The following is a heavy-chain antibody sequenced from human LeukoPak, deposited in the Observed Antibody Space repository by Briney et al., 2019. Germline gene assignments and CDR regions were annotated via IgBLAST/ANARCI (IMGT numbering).Heavy chain of an antibody. V-gene: IGHV3-23*01. CDR2: ISGGAGRT. CDR1: GFTFTGYA. D-gene: IGHD1-26*01. Sequence: GGSLRLSCAASGFTFTGYAMSWVRQAPGKGLEWVSAISGGAGRTYYADSVKGRFTISRDNSENTMYLQTNSLRAEATAVYSCAKELKVGTTTVGFDYWGQGPLVPVSS. CDR3: AKELKVGTTTVGFDY. J-gene: IGHJ4*02.